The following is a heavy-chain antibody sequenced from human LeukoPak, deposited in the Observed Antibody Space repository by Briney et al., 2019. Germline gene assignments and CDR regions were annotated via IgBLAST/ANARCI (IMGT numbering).Heavy chain of an antibody. CDR3: ARDFSRKGVAFDI. J-gene: IGHJ3*02. Sequence: SETLSLTCTVSGGSISSDCWSWIRQPPGKGLEWIGYLYTNGNTNYNPSLKSRLTISLDTSKNQFSLKLTSVTAADTAVYYCARDFSRKGVAFDIWGQGTMVTVFS. CDR1: GGSISSDC. CDR2: LYTNGNT. V-gene: IGHV4-59*01.